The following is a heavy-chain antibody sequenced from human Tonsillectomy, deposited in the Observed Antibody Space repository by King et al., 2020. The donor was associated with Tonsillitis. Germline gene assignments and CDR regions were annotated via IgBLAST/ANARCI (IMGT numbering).Heavy chain of an antibody. Sequence: VQLVESGAEVRKPGASVTVSCKTSGYRFTAYYLQWVRQAPGQGLEWVGWINPSSGATNYAQTFQGRVTMTRDTGNSTTYMELASLGSDDTAVYYCVRDMYDSENNHNYFDFWGQGTLVTVSS. CDR2: INPSSGAT. D-gene: IGHD2-8*01. V-gene: IGHV1-2*02. CDR1: GYRFTAYY. J-gene: IGHJ4*02. CDR3: VRDMYDSENNHNYFDF.